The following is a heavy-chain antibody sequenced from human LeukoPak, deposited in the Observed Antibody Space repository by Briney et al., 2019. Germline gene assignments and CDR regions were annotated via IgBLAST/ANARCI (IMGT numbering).Heavy chain of an antibody. Sequence: SETLSLTCTVSGGSISSRSYYWGWIRQPPGKGLEWIGSIYQSGTTYYNPSLKSRVTISVDTSRNQVSLMLSSLTAADTAVYYCARPPWGIAAAAMDVWGRGTTVTVSS. D-gene: IGHD6-13*01. CDR3: ARPPWGIAAAAMDV. J-gene: IGHJ6*03. V-gene: IGHV4-39*01. CDR1: GGSISSRSYY. CDR2: IYQSGTT.